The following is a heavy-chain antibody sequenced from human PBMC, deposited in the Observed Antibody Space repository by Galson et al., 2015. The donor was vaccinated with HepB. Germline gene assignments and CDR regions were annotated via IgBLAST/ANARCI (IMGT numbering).Heavy chain of an antibody. Sequence: SLRLSCAASGFSFSSYAMHWVRQAPGKGLEWVATISYSGSNKYFADSVKGRFFISRDTSKVYLEMNSLRSEDTALYYCAREGSSHDIVTGEDFYYGMDVWGQGTTVTVSS. J-gene: IGHJ6*02. CDR1: GFSFSSYA. CDR2: ISYSGSNK. CDR3: AREGSSHDIVTGEDFYYGMDV. D-gene: IGHD3-9*01. V-gene: IGHV3-30*04.